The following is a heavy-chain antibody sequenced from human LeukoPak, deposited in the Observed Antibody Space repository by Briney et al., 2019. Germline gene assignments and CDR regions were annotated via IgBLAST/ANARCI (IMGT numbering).Heavy chain of an antibody. CDR1: GFTFSSYS. J-gene: IGHJ4*02. CDR2: ISGSGGST. CDR3: AKDRIMITFGGVISMGYFDY. V-gene: IGHV3-23*01. D-gene: IGHD3-16*02. Sequence: GGSLRLSCAASGFTFSSYSMNWVRQAPGKGLEWVSAISGSGGSTYYADSVKGRFTISRDNSKNTLYLQMNSLRAEDTAVYYCAKDRIMITFGGVISMGYFDYWGQGTLVTVSS.